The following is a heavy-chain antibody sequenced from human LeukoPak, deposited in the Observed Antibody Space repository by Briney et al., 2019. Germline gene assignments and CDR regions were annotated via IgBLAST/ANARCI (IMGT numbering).Heavy chain of an antibody. CDR3: ARDWPPYDFWSGYYPPSLYYYYYYYMDV. CDR1: GGSISSHY. D-gene: IGHD3-3*01. Sequence: PSETLSLTCTVSGGSISSHYWSWIRQPPGKGLEWIGYIYYSGSTNYNPSLKSRVTISVDTSKNQFSLKLSSVTAADTAVYYCARDWPPYDFWSGYYPPSLYYYYYYYMDVWGKGTTVTVSS. CDR2: IYYSGST. J-gene: IGHJ6*03. V-gene: IGHV4-59*11.